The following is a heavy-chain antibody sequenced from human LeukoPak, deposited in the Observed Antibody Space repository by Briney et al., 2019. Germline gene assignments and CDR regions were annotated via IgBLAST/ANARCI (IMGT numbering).Heavy chain of an antibody. D-gene: IGHD2-21*02. Sequence: PSETLSLTCTVSGGSISSSSYYWGWIRQPPGKGLAWIGSIYYSGSTYYNPSLKSRVTISVDTSKNQFSLKLSSVTAADMAVYYCARQGVTALKYYFDYWGQGTLVTVSS. V-gene: IGHV4-39*01. CDR3: ARQGVTALKYYFDY. CDR2: IYYSGST. CDR1: GGSISSSSYY. J-gene: IGHJ4*02.